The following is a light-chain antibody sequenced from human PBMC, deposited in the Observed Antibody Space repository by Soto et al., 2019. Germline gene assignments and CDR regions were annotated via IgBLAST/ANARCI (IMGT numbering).Light chain of an antibody. V-gene: IGKV3-15*01. CDR2: EAS. J-gene: IGKJ4*01. Sequence: EIVMTQSPATLSVSPGERATLSCRASQSVSRKLAWYQQKPGQAPRLLIYEASIRATGIPARFTGSGSGTEFSLTISSLRSSQFATYSCMQSNDPSPFTFGGGTQVEIK. CDR3: MQSNDPSPFT. CDR1: QSVSRK.